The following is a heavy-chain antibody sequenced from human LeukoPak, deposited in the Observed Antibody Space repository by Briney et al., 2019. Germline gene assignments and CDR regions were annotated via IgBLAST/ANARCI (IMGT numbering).Heavy chain of an antibody. D-gene: IGHD3-22*01. CDR3: ARESDYYDSSGYYYQY. V-gene: IGHV3-64*01. J-gene: IGHJ1*01. CDR2: ISSNGGST. Sequence: GGSLRLSCAASGFSFSNYAMYWVRQAPGKGLEYVSAISSNGGSTYYSNSVKGSFTISRDNSKNTLYLQMGSLRAEDMAVYYCARESDYYDSSGYYYQYWGQGTLVTVSS. CDR1: GFSFSNYA.